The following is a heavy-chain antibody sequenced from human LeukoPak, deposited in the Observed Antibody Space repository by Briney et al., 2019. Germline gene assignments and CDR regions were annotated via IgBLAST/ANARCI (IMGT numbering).Heavy chain of an antibody. Sequence: SQTLSLTCTVSGGSISSGGYYWSWIRQHPGKGLEWLGYIYYSGSTYYNPSIKSRVTISVDTSKNQFSLKLSSVTAADTAVYYCARVAYQLQYYYYYMDVWGKGTTVTVSS. CDR2: IYYSGST. J-gene: IGHJ6*03. CDR3: ARVAYQLQYYYYYMDV. CDR1: GGSISSGGYY. D-gene: IGHD2-2*01. V-gene: IGHV4-31*03.